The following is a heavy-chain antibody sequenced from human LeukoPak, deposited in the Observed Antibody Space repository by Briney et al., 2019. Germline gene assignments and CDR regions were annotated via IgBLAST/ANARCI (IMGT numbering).Heavy chain of an antibody. Sequence: PGGSLRLSCAASGFTSSSYWMHWVRQAPGKGLVWVSRINSDGSSTSYADSVKGRFTISRDDAKNTLYLQMNSLRAEDTAVYYCASPYSSSSVVNYWGQGTLVTVSS. D-gene: IGHD6-6*01. J-gene: IGHJ4*02. CDR1: GFTSSSYW. V-gene: IGHV3-74*01. CDR2: INSDGSST. CDR3: ASPYSSSSVVNY.